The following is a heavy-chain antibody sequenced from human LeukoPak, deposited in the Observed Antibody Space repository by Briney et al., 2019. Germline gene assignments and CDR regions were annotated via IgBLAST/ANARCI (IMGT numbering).Heavy chain of an antibody. V-gene: IGHV3-48*03. CDR2: ISTSGNTI. D-gene: IGHD3-10*01. J-gene: IGHJ4*02. Sequence: GGSLRLSCAASGFTFSRYDMNCLRPAPGKGLEWVSYISTSGNTIYYADSMKGRLTISRDNPKNSLYLQMDSLRAEDTAVYYCAKVPDYYGSGRYHWGQGTLVTVSS. CDR3: AKVPDYYGSGRYH. CDR1: GFTFSRYD.